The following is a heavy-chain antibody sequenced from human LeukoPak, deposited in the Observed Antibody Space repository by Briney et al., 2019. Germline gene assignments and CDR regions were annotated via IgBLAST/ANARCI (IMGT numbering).Heavy chain of an antibody. V-gene: IGHV3-21*01. J-gene: IGHJ4*02. D-gene: IGHD2-8*01. CDR2: ISSSSSCI. CDR3: ARDQLGVANY. Sequence: PGGSRRLSCAASGFTFSSYSMNWVRQAPGKGLEWVSSISSSSSCIYYADSVKGRFTISRDNAKNSLYLQMNSLRAEDTAVYYCARDQLGVANYWGQGTLVTVSS. CDR1: GFTFSSYS.